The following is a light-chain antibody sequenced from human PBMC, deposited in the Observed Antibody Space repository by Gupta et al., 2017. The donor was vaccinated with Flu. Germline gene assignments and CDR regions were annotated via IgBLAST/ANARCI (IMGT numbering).Light chain of an antibody. V-gene: IGKV3-15*01. CDR3: QHNEKWPVS. CDR2: GAS. J-gene: IGKJ5*01. CDR1: KSISN. Sequence: EILMTQSPATLSVSPGERASLSCRDSKSISNLAGYQQRPGQAPRLFIYGASTRANGVPARFSVSGSGTEFTLTIDSLQSEDFAVYYCQHNEKWPVSFGQGPPVEIK.